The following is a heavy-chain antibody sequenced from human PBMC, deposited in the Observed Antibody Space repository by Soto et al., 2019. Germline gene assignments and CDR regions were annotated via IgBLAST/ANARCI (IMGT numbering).Heavy chain of an antibody. CDR2: ISPSGGST. J-gene: IGHJ6*02. Sequence: ASVKVSCKASGYTFTSYYMHWVRQAPGQGLEWMGIISPSGGSTSYAQKFQGRVTMTRDTSTSTVYMELSSLRSEDTAVYYCAREFLGCSSTSCPHYYYYGMDVWGQGTTVTVSS. CDR1: GYTFTSYY. D-gene: IGHD2-2*01. CDR3: AREFLGCSSTSCPHYYYYGMDV. V-gene: IGHV1-46*01.